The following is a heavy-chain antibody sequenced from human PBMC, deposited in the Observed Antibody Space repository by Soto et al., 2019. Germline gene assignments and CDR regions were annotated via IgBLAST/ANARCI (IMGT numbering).Heavy chain of an antibody. Sequence: SETLSLTCTVPRGSIRSSGYYWSWVRQNPRMGLEWIGNIYYSGNTYYNPSLKSRLTISVDTSKNQFSLNLSSVTAADTAVYYCARDRLMATAGTARHYFGLDVWGQGTTVT. CDR1: RGSIRSSGYY. CDR3: ARDRLMATAGTARHYFGLDV. CDR2: IYYSGNT. J-gene: IGHJ6*02. D-gene: IGHD5-18*01. V-gene: IGHV4-31*03.